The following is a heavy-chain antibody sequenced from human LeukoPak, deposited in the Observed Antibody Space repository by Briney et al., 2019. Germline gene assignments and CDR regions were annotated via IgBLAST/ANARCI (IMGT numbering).Heavy chain of an antibody. CDR2: ISSNGVSA. D-gene: IGHD5-12*01. Sequence: GGSLRLSCAASGFTFNNYAMHWVRQAPGKGLEYVSGISSNGVSAYYANSVKGRFTISRDNSKNTLYLQMNSLRAEDTAVYYCARGPSGYHNTGGQGTLVTVSS. J-gene: IGHJ4*02. CDR1: GFTFNNYA. CDR3: ARGPSGYHNT. V-gene: IGHV3-64*01.